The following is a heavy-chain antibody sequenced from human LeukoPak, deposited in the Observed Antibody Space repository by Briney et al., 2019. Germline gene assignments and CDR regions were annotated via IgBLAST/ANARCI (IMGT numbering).Heavy chain of an antibody. CDR2: IIPIFGTA. Sequence: ASVNVSFKASVGTFSSYAFSWVRQPPGQGLEWVGRIIPIFGTANYAQKFQGRVTITTDESTSTAYMELISLRSEDTAVYYCARLARVYYMYVWGKGPTVTASS. CDR1: VGTFSSYA. J-gene: IGHJ6*03. D-gene: IGHD3-3*02. CDR3: ARLARVYYMYV. V-gene: IGHV1-69*05.